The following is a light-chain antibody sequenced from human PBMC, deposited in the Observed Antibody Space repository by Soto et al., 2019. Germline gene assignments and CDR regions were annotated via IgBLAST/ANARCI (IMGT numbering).Light chain of an antibody. CDR3: QVWDSSSDHYV. V-gene: IGLV3-21*02. CDR2: DDS. Sequence: SYVVTQPPSVSVAPGQTARLPCGGNDIGRKSVHWYKQKPGQAPVLVVYDDSVRPAGIPERVSGSNSGNTATLSISRVEAGDEADYFCQVWDSSSDHYVFGSGTKVTVL. CDR1: DIGRKS. J-gene: IGLJ1*01.